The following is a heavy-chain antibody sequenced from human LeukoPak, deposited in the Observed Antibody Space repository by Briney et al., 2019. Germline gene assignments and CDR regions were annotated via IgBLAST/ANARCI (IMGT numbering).Heavy chain of an antibody. CDR3: ARGCWFGELPNWFDP. J-gene: IGHJ5*02. V-gene: IGHV1-18*01. CDR1: GYTFTSYG. Sequence: ASVKVSCKASGYTFTSYGISWVRQAPGQGLEWMGWISGYNGNTNYAQKLQGRVTMTTDTSTSTAYMELRSLRSDDTAVYYCARGCWFGELPNWFDPWGQGTLVTVSS. CDR2: ISGYNGNT. D-gene: IGHD3-10*01.